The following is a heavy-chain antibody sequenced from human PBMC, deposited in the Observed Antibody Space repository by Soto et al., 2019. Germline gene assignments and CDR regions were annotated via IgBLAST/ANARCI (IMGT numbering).Heavy chain of an antibody. V-gene: IGHV3-74*01. CDR1: GFTFSSYW. CDR3: ARDLRFSSSWFLIGWFDP. Sequence: EVQLVESGGGLVQPGGSLRISFAASGFTFSSYWMHWVRQAPGKGLVWVSRINSDGSSTNYADSVKGRFTISRDNAKNTLYLQMNSLRAEDTAVYYCARDLRFSSSWFLIGWFDPWGQGTLVTVSS. CDR2: INSDGSST. J-gene: IGHJ5*02. D-gene: IGHD6-13*01.